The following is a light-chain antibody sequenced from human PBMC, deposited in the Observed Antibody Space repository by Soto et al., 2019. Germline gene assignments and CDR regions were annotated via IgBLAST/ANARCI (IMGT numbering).Light chain of an antibody. CDR1: SSDVGGYKY. V-gene: IGLV2-14*01. Sequence: QSALTQPASVSGSPGQSITISCTGTSSDVGGYKYVSWYQQHPGKDPKLMIYEVSNRPSGISNRFSGSKSGNTASLTISRLQAEDEADYYCSSYTSSSTLVFGGGTKLTVL. J-gene: IGLJ2*01. CDR2: EVS. CDR3: SSYTSSSTLV.